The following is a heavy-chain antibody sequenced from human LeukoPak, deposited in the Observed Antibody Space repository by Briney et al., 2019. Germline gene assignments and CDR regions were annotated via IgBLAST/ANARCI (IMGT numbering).Heavy chain of an antibody. V-gene: IGHV3-30-3*01. CDR2: ISYDGSNK. CDR1: GFTFSSYA. D-gene: IGHD4-23*01. CDR3: AREYPTVVIVGLDH. J-gene: IGHJ4*02. Sequence: GGSLRLSCAASGFTFSSYAMHWVRQAPGKGLEWVAVISYDGSNKYNADSVKGRFTISRDNSRNTLYLQMNSLRAEDTAMYYCAREYPTVVIVGLDHWGQGTLVTVSS.